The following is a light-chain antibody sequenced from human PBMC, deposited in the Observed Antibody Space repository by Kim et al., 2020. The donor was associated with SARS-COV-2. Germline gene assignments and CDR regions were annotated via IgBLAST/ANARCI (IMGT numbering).Light chain of an antibody. Sequence: VSPEQTASITCSRAQLGTKYASWYQQKPGQSPVLVIYQDTKRPSGIPERFSGSTSGNTATLTISGTQAMDEADYYCQAWDSSTEVFGTGTKVTVL. J-gene: IGLJ1*01. CDR3: QAWDSSTEV. CDR1: QLGTKY. V-gene: IGLV3-1*01. CDR2: QDT.